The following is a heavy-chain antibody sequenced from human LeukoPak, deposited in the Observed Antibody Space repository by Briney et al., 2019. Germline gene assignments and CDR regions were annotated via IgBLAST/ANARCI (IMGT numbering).Heavy chain of an antibody. D-gene: IGHD3-10*01. CDR1: GFTFSSYE. CDR2: ISSSGSTI. V-gene: IGHV3-48*03. J-gene: IGHJ4*02. CDR3: ARESGSYGSGSRY. Sequence: GGSLRLSCAASGFTFSSYEMNWVRQAPGKGLEWVSYISSSGSTIYYADSVKGRFTISRDNAKNSLYLQMNSLRSEDTAVYYCARESGSYGSGSRYWGQGTLVTVSS.